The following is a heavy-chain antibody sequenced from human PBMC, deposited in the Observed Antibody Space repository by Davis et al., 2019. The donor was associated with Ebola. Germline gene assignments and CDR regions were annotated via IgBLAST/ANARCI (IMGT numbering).Heavy chain of an antibody. J-gene: IGHJ5*02. CDR3: ARHISGYYKNWFDP. Sequence: SGPTLVTPTRTLTLTCTFSGFSLTTREMCVSWIRQPPGKGLEWIGYIYYSGSTNYNPSLKSRVTISVDTSKNQFSLKLSSVTAADTAVYYCARHISGYYKNWFDPWGQGTLVTVSS. V-gene: IGHV4-59*08. CDR1: GFSLTTREM. CDR2: IYYSGST. D-gene: IGHD3-3*01.